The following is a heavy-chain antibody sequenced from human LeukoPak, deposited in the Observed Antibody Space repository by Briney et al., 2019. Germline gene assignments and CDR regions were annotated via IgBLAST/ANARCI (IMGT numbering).Heavy chain of an antibody. D-gene: IGHD3-9*01. V-gene: IGHV3-23*01. Sequence: TGGSLRLSCAASGFTFSSYAMTWVRQAPGKGLEWVSAISGSGGSTYYADSVKGRFTISRDNSENTLYLQMNSLRAEDTAVYYCARGLTYYDILTGYYLGNWFDPWGQGTLITVSS. CDR3: ARGLTYYDILTGYYLGNWFDP. CDR1: GFTFSSYA. CDR2: ISGSGGST. J-gene: IGHJ5*02.